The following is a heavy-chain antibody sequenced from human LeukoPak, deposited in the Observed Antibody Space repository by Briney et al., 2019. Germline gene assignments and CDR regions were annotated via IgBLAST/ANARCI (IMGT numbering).Heavy chain of an antibody. CDR3: AREAAIWGTIPRRSMDV. Sequence: GGSLRLSCAASGFTFSSYGMHWVRQAPGKGLEWVAVIWYDGSNKYYADSVKGRFTISRDNSKNTLYLQMNSLRAEDTAVYYCAREAAIWGTIPRRSMDVWGKGTTVTVSS. CDR1: GFTFSSYG. CDR2: IWYDGSNK. V-gene: IGHV3-33*01. D-gene: IGHD2-2*01. J-gene: IGHJ6*04.